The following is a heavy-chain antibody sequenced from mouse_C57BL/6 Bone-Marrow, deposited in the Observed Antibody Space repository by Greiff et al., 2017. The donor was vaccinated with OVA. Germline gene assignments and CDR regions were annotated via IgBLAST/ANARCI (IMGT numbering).Heavy chain of an antibody. CDR3: ARWGYEDF. Sequence: VKLQESGAELARPGASVKLSCKASGYTFTSYGLSWVKQRTGQGLEWIGEIYPRSGNTYYNAQFKGKATLTAYKSSSTAYIELRSLSSCASAVYFCARWGYEDFWGQGTTLTVSS. CDR1: GYTFTSYG. D-gene: IGHD2-14*01. CDR2: IYPRSGNT. J-gene: IGHJ2*01. V-gene: IGHV1-81*01.